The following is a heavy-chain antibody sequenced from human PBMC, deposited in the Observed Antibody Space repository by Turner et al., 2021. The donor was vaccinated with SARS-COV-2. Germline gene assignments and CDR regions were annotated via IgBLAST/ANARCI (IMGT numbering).Heavy chain of an antibody. CDR1: GFTFSGSG. V-gene: IGHV3-30*03. CDR2: ISDDGSNK. CDR3: ARAGLATAGDY. D-gene: IGHD6-13*01. Sequence: QVQLVESGGGVVQPGRSLRLSCAVSGFTFSGSGMHWVRQAPGKGREWVAVISDDGSNKFYGDSAKGRFTISRDNSRNTLYLQMNNLRVEDTAVYFCARAGLATAGDYWGQGTLVTVSS. J-gene: IGHJ4*02.